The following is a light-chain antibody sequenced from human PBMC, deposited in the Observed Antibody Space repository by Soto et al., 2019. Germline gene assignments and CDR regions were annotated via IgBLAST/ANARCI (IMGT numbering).Light chain of an antibody. CDR3: QQSGKSFPLT. Sequence: EIVLTQSPGTLSLSPGERATLSCRASQSVSSNSLAWYQQKPGQAPKLLIYGASSRATGIPDRFSGSGSGTDFILTISRLEPEDFAMYYCQQSGKSFPLTFGGGTKLEI. J-gene: IGKJ4*01. V-gene: IGKV3-20*01. CDR1: QSVSSNS. CDR2: GAS.